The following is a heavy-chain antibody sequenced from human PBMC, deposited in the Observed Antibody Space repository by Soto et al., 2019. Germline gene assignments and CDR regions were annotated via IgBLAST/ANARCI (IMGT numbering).Heavy chain of an antibody. J-gene: IGHJ4*02. V-gene: IGHV3-53*02. D-gene: IGHD6-19*01. CDR2: IYSGGST. Sequence: EVQLVETGGGLIQPGGSLRLSCAASGFTVSSNYMSWVRQAPGKGLEWVSVIYSGGSTYYADSVKGRFTISRDNSKNRLYRQMNSLRAEDTAVYYCARDVREYSSGWYYFDYWGQGALVTVSS. CDR3: ARDVREYSSGWYYFDY. CDR1: GFTVSSNY.